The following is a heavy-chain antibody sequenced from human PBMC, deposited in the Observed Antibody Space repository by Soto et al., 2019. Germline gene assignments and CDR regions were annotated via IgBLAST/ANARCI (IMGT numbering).Heavy chain of an antibody. CDR2: MNPKSGNA. J-gene: IGHJ6*02. Sequence: QVQLVQSGAEVKKPGASVKVSCKASGYSFASFDINWVRQATGQGLEWVGWMNPKSGNAGYAQKFQGRVTMTRDTSISTAYMELVSLRSDDTAVYYCARGLFYYVMDVWGQGTTVTVSS. CDR3: ARGLFYYVMDV. V-gene: IGHV1-8*01. CDR1: GYSFASFD.